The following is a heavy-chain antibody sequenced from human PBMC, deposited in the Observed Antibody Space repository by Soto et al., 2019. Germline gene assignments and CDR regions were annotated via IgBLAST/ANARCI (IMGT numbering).Heavy chain of an antibody. V-gene: IGHV1-18*01. CDR3: ARDLAVGWFDP. J-gene: IGHJ5*02. CDR1: GYTFTSYS. D-gene: IGHD2-2*01. CDR2: INVYNGNK. Sequence: QVQLVQSGAEVKKPGASVKVSCKTSGYTFTSYSISWVRQAPGQGLEWMGWINVYNGNKKYAQNLQGRVTMTKDTSTSTAYMELRSLRSDDTAVYYCARDLAVGWFDPWGQGTLVTVSS.